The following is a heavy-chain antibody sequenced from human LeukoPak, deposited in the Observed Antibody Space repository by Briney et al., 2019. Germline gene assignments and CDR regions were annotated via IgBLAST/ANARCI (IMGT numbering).Heavy chain of an antibody. Sequence: SETLSLTCAVYGGSFSGYYWSWIRQPPGKGLEWIGEITHSGSTNYNPSLKSRVTISVDTSKNQFSLKLSSVTAADTAVYYCAGERAYYYDSSGPVDYWGQGTLVTVSS. D-gene: IGHD3-22*01. CDR2: ITHSGST. V-gene: IGHV4-34*01. J-gene: IGHJ4*02. CDR1: GGSFSGYY. CDR3: AGERAYYYDSSGPVDY.